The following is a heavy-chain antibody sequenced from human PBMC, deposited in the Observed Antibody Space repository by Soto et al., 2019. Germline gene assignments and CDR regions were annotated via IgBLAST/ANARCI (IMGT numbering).Heavy chain of an antibody. V-gene: IGHV3-7*01. CDR2: IDQDGSAK. D-gene: IGHD3-10*01. Sequence: EVQLVESGGGLVQPGGSLRLSCAASGFTFSSNWMSWVRQTPGKGLEWVANIDQDGSAKYYVDTVKGRFTISRDNAKNSLYLQADSLRAEDTAVYYCTLASRSSWAYWGQGTLVTVSS. J-gene: IGHJ4*02. CDR3: TLASRSSWAY. CDR1: GFTFSSNW.